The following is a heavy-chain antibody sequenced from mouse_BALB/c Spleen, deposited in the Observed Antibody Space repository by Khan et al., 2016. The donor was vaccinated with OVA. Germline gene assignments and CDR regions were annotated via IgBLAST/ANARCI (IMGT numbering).Heavy chain of an antibody. D-gene: IGHD2-10*01. CDR1: GFSLTGYG. CDR3: ARAYYGNYREAMDY. J-gene: IGHJ4*01. CDR2: IWGDGST. Sequence: QVQLKQSGPGLVAPPQSLSITCTVSGFSLTGYGVNWVRQPPGKGLEWLGMIWGDGSTDYNSALKSRLSISKDNSKSQVFLKMNSLQTDDTARYXCARAYYGNYREAMDYWGQGTSVTVSS. V-gene: IGHV2-6-7*01.